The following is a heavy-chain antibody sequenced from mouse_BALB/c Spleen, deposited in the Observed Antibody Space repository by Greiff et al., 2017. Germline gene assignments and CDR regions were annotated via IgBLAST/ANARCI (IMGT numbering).Heavy chain of an antibody. J-gene: IGHJ3*01. V-gene: IGHV1-87*01. CDR2: IYPGDGDT. CDR1: GYTFTSYW. CDR3: ARGNWDSAWFAD. Sequence: QVQLQQSGAELARPGASVKLSCKASGYTFTSYWMQWVKQRPGQGLEWIGAIYPGDGDTRYTQKFKGKATLTADKSSSTAYMQLSSLASEDSAVYYCARGNWDSAWFADWGQGTLVTVSA. D-gene: IGHD4-1*01.